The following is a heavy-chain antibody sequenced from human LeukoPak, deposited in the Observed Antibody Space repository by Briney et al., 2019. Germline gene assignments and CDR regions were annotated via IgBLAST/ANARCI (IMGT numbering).Heavy chain of an antibody. D-gene: IGHD2/OR15-2a*01. CDR2: INTNTGNP. CDR3: ARVYLRRIYYYMDV. Sequence: GASVKVSCKASGYTFTNYAVNWVRQAPGQGLEWMGWINTNTGNPTYAQGFTGRLVFSLDTSVSTAYLQISSLKAEDTAVYYCARVYLRRIYYYMDVWGKGTTVTVSS. CDR1: GYTFTNYA. V-gene: IGHV7-4-1*02. J-gene: IGHJ6*03.